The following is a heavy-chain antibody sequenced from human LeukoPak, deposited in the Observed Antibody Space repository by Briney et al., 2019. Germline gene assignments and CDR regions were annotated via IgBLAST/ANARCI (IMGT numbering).Heavy chain of an antibody. D-gene: IGHD4-17*01. Sequence: SETLSLTGAVYGGSFSGYYWSWIRQPPGKGLEWIGEINHSGSTNYNPSLKSRVTISVDTSKNQFSLKLSSVTAADTAVYYCARGLSTRSVNWGQGTLVTVSS. CDR1: GGSFSGYY. J-gene: IGHJ4*02. V-gene: IGHV4-34*01. CDR3: ARGLSTRSVN. CDR2: INHSGST.